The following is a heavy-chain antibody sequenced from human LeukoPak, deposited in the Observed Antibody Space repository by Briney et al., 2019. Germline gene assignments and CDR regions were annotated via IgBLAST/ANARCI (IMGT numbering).Heavy chain of an antibody. CDR3: ARGTVRATLFDY. CDR2: IYYSGST. CDR1: GGSISSYY. V-gene: IGHV4-59*01. J-gene: IGHJ4*02. D-gene: IGHD1-26*01. Sequence: SETLSLTCTVSGGSISSYYWSWIRQPPGKGLEWIGYIYYSGSTNYNPSLKSRVTISVDTSKNQFSLKLSCVTAADTAVYYCARGTVRATLFDYWGQGTLVTVSS.